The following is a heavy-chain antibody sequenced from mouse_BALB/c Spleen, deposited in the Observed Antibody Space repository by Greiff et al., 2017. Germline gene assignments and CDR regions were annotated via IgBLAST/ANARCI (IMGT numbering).Heavy chain of an antibody. D-gene: IGHD2-2*01. CDR2: ISSGSSTI. Sequence: EVQGVESGGGLVQPGGSRKLSCAASGFTFSSFGMHWVRQAPEKGLEWVAYISSGSSTIYYADTVKGRFTISRDNPKNTLFLQMTSLRSEDTAMYYCARSWLRGMDYWGQGTSVTVSS. CDR3: ARSWLRGMDY. J-gene: IGHJ4*01. V-gene: IGHV5-17*02. CDR1: GFTFSSFG.